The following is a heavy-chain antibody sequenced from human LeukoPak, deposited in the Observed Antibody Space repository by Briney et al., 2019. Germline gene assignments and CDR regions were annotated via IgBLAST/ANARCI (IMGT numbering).Heavy chain of an antibody. Sequence: PGGSLRLSCTASGFSFSSYSMSWVRQPPGKGLEWISAINDDVTYYRDSVKGRFTVSRDNSRNTLYLQLNSLRAEDTAVYYCAKVSGVAAAGILNYWGQGTLVTVSS. J-gene: IGHJ4*02. CDR2: INDDVT. D-gene: IGHD6-13*01. V-gene: IGHV3-23*01. CDR1: GFSFSSYS. CDR3: AKVSGVAAAGILNY.